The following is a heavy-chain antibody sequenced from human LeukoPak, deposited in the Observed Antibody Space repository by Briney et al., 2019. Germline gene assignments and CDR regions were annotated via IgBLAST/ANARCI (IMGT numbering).Heavy chain of an antibody. V-gene: IGHV3-21*01. D-gene: IGHD1-1*01. CDR2: ISSSRRYI. Sequence: GGSLRLSSAASGVTFTGYSMNWVCQAPGEGVEWGSSISSSRRYIYFADSAKGRFTISRDNAKNSLYLQMNSLRAEDTAGYYCAREVRLNNWFDPWGQGTLVTVSS. J-gene: IGHJ5*02. CDR1: GVTFTGYS. CDR3: AREVRLNNWFDP.